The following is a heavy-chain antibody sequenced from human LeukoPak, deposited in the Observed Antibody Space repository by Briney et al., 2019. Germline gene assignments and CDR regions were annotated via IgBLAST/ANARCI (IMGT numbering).Heavy chain of an antibody. CDR3: ARVGVVYSSSWYWFDP. CDR1: GGSFSGYY. CDR2: IYYSGST. D-gene: IGHD6-13*01. J-gene: IGHJ5*02. V-gene: IGHV4-59*01. Sequence: TASETLSLTCAVYGGSFSGYYWSWIRQPPGKGLEWIGDIYYSGSTNYNPSLKSRVTISVDTSKNQFSLKLSSVTAADTAVYYCARVGVVYSSSWYWFDPWGQGTLVTVSS.